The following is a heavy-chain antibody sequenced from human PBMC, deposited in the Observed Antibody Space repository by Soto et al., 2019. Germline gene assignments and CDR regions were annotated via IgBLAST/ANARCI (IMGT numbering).Heavy chain of an antibody. CDR3: ARSEMTYNWND. J-gene: IGHJ4*02. CDR2: ISGSGEMT. CDR1: GFTFRGDA. D-gene: IGHD1-1*01. Sequence: EVQLLESGGDLVQPGGSLRLACAASGFTFRGDAMSWFRQAPGKGVEWVSSISGSGEMTHYAESVKGRFTVSRDNSKNTLYLQMESLRAEDTALYYCARSEMTYNWNDWGQGTLVTVSS. V-gene: IGHV3-23*01.